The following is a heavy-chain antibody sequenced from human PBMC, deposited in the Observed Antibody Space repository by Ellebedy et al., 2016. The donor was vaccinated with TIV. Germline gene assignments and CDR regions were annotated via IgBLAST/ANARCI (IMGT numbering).Heavy chain of an antibody. CDR3: ARSVRGQQLVLTLDY. V-gene: IGHV3-33*01. J-gene: IGHJ4*02. CDR2: IWYDGSDQ. D-gene: IGHD6-13*01. CDR1: GFTFRRHG. Sequence: PGGSLRLSCAASGFTFRRHGMHRVRQAPGKGLEWVAVIWYDGSDQYYADSVKGRFTIARDNSKNTLYLQMNSLRAEDTAVYYCARSVRGQQLVLTLDYWGQGTLVTVSS.